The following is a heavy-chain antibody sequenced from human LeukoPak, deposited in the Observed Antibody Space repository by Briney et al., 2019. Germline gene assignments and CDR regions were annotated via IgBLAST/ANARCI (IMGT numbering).Heavy chain of an antibody. CDR2: ISYDGSNK. J-gene: IGHJ4*02. CDR1: GFTFSSYG. V-gene: IGHV3-30*18. CDR3: AKEMGDGTLKMPGY. D-gene: IGHD2-21*02. Sequence: PGGSLRLSCAASGFTFSSYGMHWVRQAPGKGLEWVAVISYDGSNKYYADSVKGRFTISRDNSKNTLYLQMNSLRAEDTAVYYCAKEMGDGTLKMPGYWGQGTLVTVSS.